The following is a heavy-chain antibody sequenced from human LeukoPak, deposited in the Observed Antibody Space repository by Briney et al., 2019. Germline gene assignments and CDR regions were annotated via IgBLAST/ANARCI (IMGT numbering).Heavy chain of an antibody. J-gene: IGHJ6*02. V-gene: IGHV3-30*18. D-gene: IGHD6-13*01. Sequence: PGGSLRLSCAASEFTFSSYGMHWVRQAPSKGLEWVAVISYDGSNKYYADSVKGRFTISRDNSKNTLYLQMNSLRAEDTAVYYCAKDRAAAGPENGMDVWGQGTTVTVSS. CDR1: EFTFSSYG. CDR2: ISYDGSNK. CDR3: AKDRAAAGPENGMDV.